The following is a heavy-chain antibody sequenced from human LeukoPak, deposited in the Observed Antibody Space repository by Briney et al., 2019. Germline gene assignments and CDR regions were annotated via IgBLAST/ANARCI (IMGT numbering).Heavy chain of an antibody. D-gene: IGHD3-3*01. CDR1: GFTFSDYY. V-gene: IGHV3-11*04. Sequence: PGGSLRLSCAASGFTFSDYYMSWIRQAPGKGLEWVSYMSSSGSTRYYAAPVKGRITISRDNAKNALYLQMNSLRAEDTAVYYCARELADDFWSGYYLNYFDYWGQGTLVTVSS. CDR2: MSSSGSTR. CDR3: ARELADDFWSGYYLNYFDY. J-gene: IGHJ4*02.